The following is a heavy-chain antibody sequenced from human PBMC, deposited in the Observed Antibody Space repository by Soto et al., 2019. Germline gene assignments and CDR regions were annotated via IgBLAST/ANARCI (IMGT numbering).Heavy chain of an antibody. CDR1: GGSISSGDYC. CDR2: IYYSGST. CDR3: ARHVRFLEWLLTTFDY. J-gene: IGHJ4*02. V-gene: IGHV4-30-4*01. D-gene: IGHD3-3*01. Sequence: SETLPHTCTVSGGSISSGDYCWSWIRKPPGKGLEWIGYIYYSGSTYYNPSLKSRVTISVDTSKNQFSLKLSSVTATDTAVYYCARHVRFLEWLLTTFDYWGQGTLVTVSS.